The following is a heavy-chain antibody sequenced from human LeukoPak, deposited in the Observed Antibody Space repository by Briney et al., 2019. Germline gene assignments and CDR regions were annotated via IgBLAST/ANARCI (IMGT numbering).Heavy chain of an antibody. D-gene: IGHD3-10*01. V-gene: IGHV4-34*01. CDR2: INHSGST. CDR3: AANSADYNSLGSSYKV. CDR1: GGSFSGYY. J-gene: IGHJ4*02. Sequence: SETLSLTCAVYGGSFSGYYWSWIRQPPGKGLERIGEINHSGSTNYNPSLKSRVTISVDTSKNQFSLKLSSVTAADTAVYYCAANSADYNSLGSSYKVWGQGTLVTVSS.